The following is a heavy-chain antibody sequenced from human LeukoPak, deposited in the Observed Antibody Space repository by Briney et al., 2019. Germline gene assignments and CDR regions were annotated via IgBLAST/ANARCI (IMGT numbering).Heavy chain of an antibody. V-gene: IGHV4-34*01. CDR2: INHSGST. CDR1: GGTFRDHQ. D-gene: IGHD6-6*01. CDR3: ARTPGYSRSYRY. J-gene: IGHJ4*02. Sequence: SGTLSLTCAVYGGTFRDHQWSWIRQPPGKGLEWVGEINHSGSTNYNPSLKSRVTISVDTSKNQFSLKLTSVTAADTAVYYCARTPGYSRSYRYWGQGILVTVSS.